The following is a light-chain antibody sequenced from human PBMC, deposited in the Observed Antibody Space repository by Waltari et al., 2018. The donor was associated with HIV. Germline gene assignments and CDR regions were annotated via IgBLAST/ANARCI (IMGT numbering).Light chain of an antibody. V-gene: IGLV1-51*01. CDR2: DND. J-gene: IGLJ3*02. CDR3: GTRDSSLTEDWV. CDR1: SSNIGNNY. Sequence: QSVLTQPPSVSAAPGQSVTISCSGSSSNIGNNYVSWYQQLPVTAPKLLIYDNDKRTSGIADRFSGSKTATAATRAISGLRTGDEAHYYCGTRDSSLTEDWVFGGGTKLNVL.